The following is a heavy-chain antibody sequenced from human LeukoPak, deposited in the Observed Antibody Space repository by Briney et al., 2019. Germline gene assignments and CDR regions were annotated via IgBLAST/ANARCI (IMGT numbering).Heavy chain of an antibody. D-gene: IGHD3-22*01. CDR1: RGSFSGYY. CDR3: ARYDSSLYDAFDI. Sequence: SETLSLTCAVYRGSFSGYYWSWIRQPPGKGLEWIGEIHHSGSTNYSPSLKSQVTISVDTSKNQFSLELSSVTAADTAVYYCARYDSSLYDAFDIWGQGTMVTVSS. J-gene: IGHJ3*02. V-gene: IGHV4-34*01. CDR2: IHHSGST.